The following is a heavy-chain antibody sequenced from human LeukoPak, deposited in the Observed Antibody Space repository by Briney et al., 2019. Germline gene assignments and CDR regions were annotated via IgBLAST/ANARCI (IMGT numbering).Heavy chain of an antibody. CDR3: ARGMKAGVDY. J-gene: IGHJ4*02. CDR2: MRPGSGYT. CDR1: GYTFTNYD. D-gene: IGHD6-25*01. Sequence: ASVKVSCKISGYTFTNYDIKWVRQATGQGLEWLGWMRPGSGYTGYAQKFRGRVTMTRDISITTAYVELSSLRSEDTAVYYCARGMKAGVDYWGRGTLVTVPS. V-gene: IGHV1-8*02.